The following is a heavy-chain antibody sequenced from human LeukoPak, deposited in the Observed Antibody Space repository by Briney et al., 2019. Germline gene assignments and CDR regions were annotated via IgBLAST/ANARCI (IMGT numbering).Heavy chain of an antibody. CDR1: GFTFDDYA. V-gene: IGHV3-9*01. Sequence: TGGSLRLSCAGSGFTFDDYAMHWVRQAPGKGLEWVSGISWNSGNIGYADSVEGRFTISRDNAKNSLYLQMNSLRAEDTAVYYCARDSPKHWGQGTLVTVSS. J-gene: IGHJ1*01. CDR2: ISWNSGNI. CDR3: ARDSPKH.